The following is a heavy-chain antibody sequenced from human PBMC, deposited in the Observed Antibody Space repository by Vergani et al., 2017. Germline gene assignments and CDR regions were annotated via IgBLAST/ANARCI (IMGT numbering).Heavy chain of an antibody. Sequence: QLVESGGGWVQPGGSLRLSCVVSGFDFSSHIMNWVRQAPGKGLEWVSFVSTCTKSQSYAESVKGRFTISRDSAKNSLYLQMDSLRAEDTAVYYCAREDSSTSGRAFDFWGQGTKVTVSS. CDR3: AREDSSTSGRAFDF. J-gene: IGHJ3*01. D-gene: IGHD2-2*01. V-gene: IGHV3-48*01. CDR1: GFDFSSHI. CDR2: VSTCTKSQ.